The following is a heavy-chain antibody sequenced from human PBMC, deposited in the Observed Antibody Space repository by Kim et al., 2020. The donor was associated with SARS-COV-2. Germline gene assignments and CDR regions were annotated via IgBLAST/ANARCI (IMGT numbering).Heavy chain of an antibody. CDR3: ATTPRDCDISSCYDRRIDY. Sequence: SETLSLTCTVSGGSISTRNYYWGWIRQPPGKGLESIGNIYYSGSTYYNPSLKSRISMSVDTSKNQFSLKLSSVTAADTAVYYCATTPRDCDISSCYDRRIDYWGQGTLVTVSS. J-gene: IGHJ4*02. D-gene: IGHD2-2*01. V-gene: IGHV4-39*01. CDR2: IYYSGST. CDR1: GGSISTRNYY.